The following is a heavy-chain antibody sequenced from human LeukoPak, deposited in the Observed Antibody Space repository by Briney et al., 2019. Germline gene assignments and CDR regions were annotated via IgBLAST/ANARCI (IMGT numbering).Heavy chain of an antibody. CDR2: INQDGSEK. J-gene: IGHJ4*02. D-gene: IGHD2-15*01. CDR3: ARVYCSGGTCSSYFDY. CDR1: GFTFSGHA. V-gene: IGHV3-7*04. Sequence: QSGGSLRLSCAASGFTFSGHAMSWVRQAPGKGLEWEANINQDGSEKYYVDSVKGRYTISRDNAKNSLSLQMNSLRAEDTAVYYCARVYCSGGTCSSYFDYWGQGTLVTVSS.